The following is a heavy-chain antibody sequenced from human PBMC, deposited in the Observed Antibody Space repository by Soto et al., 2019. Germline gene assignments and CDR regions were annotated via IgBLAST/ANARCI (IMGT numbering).Heavy chain of an antibody. V-gene: IGHV1-3*01. CDR3: AGWGGDKGYSYGPDY. J-gene: IGHJ4*02. Sequence: ASVKVSCKASGYTFTSYAMHWVRQAPGQRLEWMGWINAGNGNTKYSQKFQGRVTITRDTSASTAYMELSSLRSEDTAVYYCAGWGGDKGYSYGPDYWGQGTLVTVSS. CDR1: GYTFTSYA. D-gene: IGHD5-18*01. CDR2: INAGNGNT.